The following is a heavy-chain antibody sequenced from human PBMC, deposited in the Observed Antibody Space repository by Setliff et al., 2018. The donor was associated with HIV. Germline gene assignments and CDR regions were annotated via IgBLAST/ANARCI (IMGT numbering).Heavy chain of an antibody. J-gene: IGHJ5*02. CDR1: GGSISSNW. D-gene: IGHD6-19*01. CDR3: ARSFAPRDSNGWYRFDP. V-gene: IGHV4-28*06. Sequence: PSETLSLTCTVSGGSISSNWWGWIRQPPGKGLEWIGYIYYSGTTNYNPSLMSRVTMSVDTSKNQFSLKLNSVTALDTAVYYCARSFAPRDSNGWYRFDPWGQGTLVTVSS. CDR2: IYYSGTT.